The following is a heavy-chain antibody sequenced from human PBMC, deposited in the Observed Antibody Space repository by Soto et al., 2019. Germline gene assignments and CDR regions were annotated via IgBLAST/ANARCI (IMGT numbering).Heavy chain of an antibody. CDR3: ARGLVVFGVVIYRFDP. Sequence: QVQLVQSGAEVKKPGASVKFSCKASGYTFTSYDINWVRQATGQGLEWMGWMNPNSGNTGYAQKFQGRVTMTRNTSISTAYMELSSLRSEETAVYYCARGLVVFGVVIYRFDPWGQGTLVTVSS. D-gene: IGHD3-3*01. V-gene: IGHV1-8*01. J-gene: IGHJ5*02. CDR2: MNPNSGNT. CDR1: GYTFTSYD.